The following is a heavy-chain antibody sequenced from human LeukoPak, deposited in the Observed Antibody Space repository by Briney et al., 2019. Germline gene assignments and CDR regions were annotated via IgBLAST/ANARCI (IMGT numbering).Heavy chain of an antibody. V-gene: IGHV3-30-3*01. CDR1: GFTFSSYA. J-gene: IGHJ4*02. Sequence: GGSLRLSCAASGFTFSSYAMHWVRQAPGKGLEWVAVISYDGSNKYYADSVKGRFTISRDNSKNTLYLQMNSLRAEDTAVYYCARDTSETIAAGYFDYWGQGTLVTVSS. D-gene: IGHD6-25*01. CDR2: ISYDGSNK. CDR3: ARDTSETIAAGYFDY.